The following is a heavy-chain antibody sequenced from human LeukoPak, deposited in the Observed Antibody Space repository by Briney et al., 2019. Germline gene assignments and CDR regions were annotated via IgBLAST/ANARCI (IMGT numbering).Heavy chain of an antibody. D-gene: IGHD4-17*01. Sequence: PGGSLRLSCAASGFSFSSFWMHWVRQGPGRGLVWVSRINSDGSSTSYADSVRGRFTISRDNSKNTLYLQMNSLRAEDTAVYYCAHPPPVTVRGQGTLVTVSS. CDR1: GFSFSSFW. CDR3: AHPPPVTV. V-gene: IGHV3-74*01. J-gene: IGHJ4*02. CDR2: INSDGSST.